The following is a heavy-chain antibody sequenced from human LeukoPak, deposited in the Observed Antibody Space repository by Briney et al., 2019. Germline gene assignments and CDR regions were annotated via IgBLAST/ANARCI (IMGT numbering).Heavy chain of an antibody. D-gene: IGHD6-19*01. CDR1: GYTLTELS. J-gene: IGHJ6*03. CDR2: FDPEDGET. Sequence: ASVKVSCKVSGYTLTELSMHWVRQAPGKGLEWMGGFDPEDGETIYAQKFQGRVTMTEDTSTDTAYMELSSLRSDDTAVYYCARDAFTSSGWYRYYYYYMDVWGKGTTVTVSS. V-gene: IGHV1-24*01. CDR3: ARDAFTSSGWYRYYYYYMDV.